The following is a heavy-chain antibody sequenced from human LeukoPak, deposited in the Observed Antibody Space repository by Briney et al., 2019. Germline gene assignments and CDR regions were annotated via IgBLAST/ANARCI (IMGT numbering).Heavy chain of an antibody. V-gene: IGHV1-2*02. CDR1: GYTFTGYY. J-gene: IGHJ5*02. CDR2: INPNSGGT. Sequence: GASVKVSCKASGYTFTGYYMHWVRQAPGQGLEWMGWINPNSGGTNYAQKFQGRVTMTRDTSISTAYMELSRLRSDDTAVYYCASQYSSSWYGGADWFDPWGQGTLVNVSS. D-gene: IGHD6-13*01. CDR3: ASQYSSSWYGGADWFDP.